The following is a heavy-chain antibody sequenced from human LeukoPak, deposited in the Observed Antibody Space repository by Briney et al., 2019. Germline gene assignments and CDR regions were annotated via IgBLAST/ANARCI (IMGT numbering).Heavy chain of an antibody. CDR3: AKASSRSFSSGYYGNAFDI. Sequence: GGSLRLSCAASGFTFDDYAMHWVRQAPGKGLEWASGISWASGSIGYADSVKGRFTISRDNAKNSLYLQMNSLRAEDMALYYCAKASSRSFSSGYYGNAFDIWGQGTMVTVSS. J-gene: IGHJ3*02. D-gene: IGHD6-19*01. V-gene: IGHV3-9*03. CDR1: GFTFDDYA. CDR2: ISWASGSI.